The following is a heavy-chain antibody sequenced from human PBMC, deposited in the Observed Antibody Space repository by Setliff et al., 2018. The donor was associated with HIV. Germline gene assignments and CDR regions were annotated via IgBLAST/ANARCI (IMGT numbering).Heavy chain of an antibody. Sequence: SETLSLTCTVSGGAMSSGNYYWNWIRQPADKGLEWIGRIYVGGSTNYRSSLKSRVTISVDSSKNQFSLKLTSVTAADTAVYYCASGLYYSHTDSFYFYDWGLGTLVTVSS. D-gene: IGHD3-10*01. CDR2: IYVGGST. CDR3: ASGLYYSHTDSFYFYD. V-gene: IGHV4-61*02. J-gene: IGHJ4*02. CDR1: GGAMSSGNYY.